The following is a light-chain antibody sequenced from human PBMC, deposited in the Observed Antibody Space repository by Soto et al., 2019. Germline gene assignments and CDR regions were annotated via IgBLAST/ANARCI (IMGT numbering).Light chain of an antibody. Sequence: QSALTQPASVSGSPGQSITISCTGTSSDVGGYNYVSWYQQHPGKAPKLMIYDVSNRPSGVSNRFSGSKSGNTASLTISGLQAEDEADYYCSSYTXRSIVFGTGTKVTVL. CDR1: SSDVGGYNY. CDR2: DVS. V-gene: IGLV2-14*01. J-gene: IGLJ1*01. CDR3: SSYTXRSIV.